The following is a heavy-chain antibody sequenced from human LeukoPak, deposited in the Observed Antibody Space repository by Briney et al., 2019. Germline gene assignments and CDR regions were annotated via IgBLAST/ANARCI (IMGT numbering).Heavy chain of an antibody. D-gene: IGHD2-21*02. CDR3: ARDWAYCGGDCYSGPYYFDY. V-gene: IGHV1-69*06. CDR1: GYTFTSYG. Sequence: SVKVSCKASGYTFTSYGISWVRQAPGQGLEWMGGIIPIFGTANYAQKFQGRVTITADKSTSTAYMELSSLRSEDTAVYYCARDWAYCGGDCYSGPYYFDYWGQGTLVTVSS. CDR2: IIPIFGTA. J-gene: IGHJ4*02.